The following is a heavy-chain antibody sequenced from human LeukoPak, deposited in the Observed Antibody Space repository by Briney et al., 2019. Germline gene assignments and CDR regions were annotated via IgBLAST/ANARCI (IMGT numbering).Heavy chain of an antibody. CDR3: AKGVGSTGSYFDY. D-gene: IGHD1-26*01. V-gene: IGHV3-21*01. J-gene: IGHJ4*02. CDR2: ISSSSSYI. Sequence: PGGSLRLSCAASGFTFSSYSMNWVRQAPGKGLEWVSSISSSSSYIYYADSVKGRFTISRDNAKNSLYLQMNSLRAEDTAVYYCAKGVGSTGSYFDYWGQGTLVTVSS. CDR1: GFTFSSYS.